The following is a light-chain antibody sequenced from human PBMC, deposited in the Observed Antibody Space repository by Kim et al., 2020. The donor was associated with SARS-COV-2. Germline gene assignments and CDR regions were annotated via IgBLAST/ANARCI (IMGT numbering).Light chain of an antibody. CDR1: RSNIGINV. J-gene: IGLJ1*01. CDR3: GKWDDRLKGFV. V-gene: IGLV1-44*01. Sequence: GQRFTFSCYGSRSNIGINVVNWYQQLPGTATKLLIYDSNQRPSGVPDRFSGSKSGTSASLAISGNQSEDEDDYLWGKWDDRLKGFVLGTGTKVTVL. CDR2: DSN.